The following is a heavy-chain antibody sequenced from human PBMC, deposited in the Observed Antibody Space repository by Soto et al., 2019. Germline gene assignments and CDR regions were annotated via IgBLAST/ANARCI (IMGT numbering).Heavy chain of an antibody. CDR3: ARDRSSSSSVLDY. CDR2: IYYSGST. Sequence: QVQLQESGPGLVKPSQTLSLTCTVSGGFISSGGYYWSWIRQHPGKGLEWIGYIYYSGSTYYNPSLKSRVTISVDTSKNQFSLKLSSVTAADTAVYYCARDRSSSSSVLDYWGQGTLVTVSS. D-gene: IGHD6-6*01. V-gene: IGHV4-31*03. J-gene: IGHJ4*02. CDR1: GGFISSGGYY.